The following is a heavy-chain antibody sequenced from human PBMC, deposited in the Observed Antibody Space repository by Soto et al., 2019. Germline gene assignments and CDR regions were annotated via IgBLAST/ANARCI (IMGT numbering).Heavy chain of an antibody. CDR1: GYTFTSYG. D-gene: IGHD4-17*01. V-gene: IGHV1-18*04. CDR2: ISAYNGNT. Sequence: QVQLVQSGAEVKKPGASVKVSCKASGYTFTSYGISWVRQAPGQGLEWMGWISAYNGNTNYAQKLQGRVTMTTDTSTSTAYMELRSLRSDDTAVYYCARGNYGDYPYYYCGMDVWGQGTTVTVSS. J-gene: IGHJ6*02. CDR3: ARGNYGDYPYYYCGMDV.